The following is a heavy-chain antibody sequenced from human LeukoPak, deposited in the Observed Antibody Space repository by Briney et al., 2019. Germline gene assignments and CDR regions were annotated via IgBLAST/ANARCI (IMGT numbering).Heavy chain of an antibody. J-gene: IGHJ3*02. CDR2: IKQDGSEK. CDR1: GLTISTYW. V-gene: IGHV3-7*05. D-gene: IGHD3-10*01. Sequence: PGGSLRLSCAASGLTISTYWMSWVRQAPGKGLEWVANIKQDGSEKKYVGSVKGRFTISRDNAENSLYLQMNSLRVEDTAIYYCVRDNSGTPNGIDGFDIWAKGQWSPSLQ. CDR3: VRDNSGTPNGIDGFDI.